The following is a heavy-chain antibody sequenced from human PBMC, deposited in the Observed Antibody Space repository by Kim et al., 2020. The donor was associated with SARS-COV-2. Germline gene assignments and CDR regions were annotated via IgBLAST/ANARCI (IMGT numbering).Heavy chain of an antibody. CDR2: IIPIFGTA. J-gene: IGHJ6*02. V-gene: IGHV1-69*13. CDR1: GGTFSSYA. Sequence: SVKVSCKASGGTFSSYAISWVRQAPGQGLEWMGGIIPIFGTANYAQKFQGRVTITADESTSTAYMELSSLRSEDTAVYYCARDGGQLGPWNYYGMDVWGQGTTVTVSS. D-gene: IGHD5-18*01. CDR3: ARDGGQLGPWNYYGMDV.